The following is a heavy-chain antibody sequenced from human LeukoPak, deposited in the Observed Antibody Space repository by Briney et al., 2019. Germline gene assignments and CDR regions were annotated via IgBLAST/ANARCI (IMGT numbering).Heavy chain of an antibody. D-gene: IGHD3-10*01. CDR3: ARDFYYGSGSIDY. V-gene: IGHV1-2*02. CDR2: INPNSGGT. CDR1: GYTFTCYY. Sequence: GASVKVSCKASGYTFTCYYMHWVRQAPGQGLEWMGWINPNSGGTNYAQKFQGRVTMTRDTSISTAYMELSRLRSDDTAVYYCARDFYYGSGSIDYWGQGTLVTVSS. J-gene: IGHJ4*02.